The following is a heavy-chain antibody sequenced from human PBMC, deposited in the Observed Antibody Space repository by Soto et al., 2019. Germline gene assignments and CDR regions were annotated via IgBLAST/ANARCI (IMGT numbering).Heavy chain of an antibody. Sequence: PGGSLRLSCAASGFTFSGSAMHWVRQASGKGLEWVGRIRSKANSYATAYAASVKGRFTISRDDSKNTAYLQMNSLKTEDTAVYYCTSLGIRVVVPAEKGMDVWGQGTTVTVSS. CDR1: GFTFSGSA. CDR2: IRSKANSYAT. D-gene: IGHD2-2*01. J-gene: IGHJ6*02. CDR3: TSLGIRVVVPAEKGMDV. V-gene: IGHV3-73*01.